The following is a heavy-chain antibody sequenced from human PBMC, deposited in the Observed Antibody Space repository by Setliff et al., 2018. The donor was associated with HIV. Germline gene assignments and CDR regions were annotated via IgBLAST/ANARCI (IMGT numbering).Heavy chain of an antibody. CDR3: ARGVRVTVVQRASSLDF. CDR1: GGIFTTSS. J-gene: IGHJ4*02. CDR2: FNPIFTSP. D-gene: IGHD2-21*02. Sequence: ASVKVSCKSSGGIFTTSSINWMRQVPGQGLERMGGFNPIFTSPDYAQKFQDRITMTADESTSTAYMELRSLTSEDTAVYFCARGVRVTVVQRASSLDFWGQGTLVTVPQ. V-gene: IGHV1-69*13.